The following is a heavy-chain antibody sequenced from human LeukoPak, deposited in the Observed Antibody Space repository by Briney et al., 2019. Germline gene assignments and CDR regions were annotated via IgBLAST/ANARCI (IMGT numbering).Heavy chain of an antibody. CDR1: GESMIGHY. J-gene: IGHJ5*02. CDR3: ARATASGSGRAYDR. Sequence: KPSETLSLTCAVYGESMIGHYWTWIRKPPGKRLEWIGEIHHSGGTNSNPSLKNRVTMSIDMSKNQFSLKLNSVTAADTAVYFCARATASGSGRAYDRWAQGNLVPVSS. D-gene: IGHD3-10*01. CDR2: IHHSGGT. V-gene: IGHV4-34*01.